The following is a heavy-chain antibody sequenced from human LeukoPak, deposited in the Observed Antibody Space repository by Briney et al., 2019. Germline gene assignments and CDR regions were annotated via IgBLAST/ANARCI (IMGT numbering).Heavy chain of an antibody. Sequence: GGSLRLSCAASGFTFSSSAMSWVRQVPGKGLEWVSGISASGGSTSYADSVRGRFTISRDNSKNTLYVQMNSLRDEDTAVYYCAKAYSWNDVFPGYWGQGTLVTVSS. V-gene: IGHV3-23*01. CDR2: ISASGGST. D-gene: IGHD1-1*01. J-gene: IGHJ4*02. CDR1: GFTFSSSA. CDR3: AKAYSWNDVFPGY.